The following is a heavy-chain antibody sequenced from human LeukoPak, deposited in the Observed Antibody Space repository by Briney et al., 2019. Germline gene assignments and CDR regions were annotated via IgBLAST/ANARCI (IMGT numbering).Heavy chain of an antibody. CDR3: ARGGYSYGRHYFDY. J-gene: IGHJ4*02. CDR2: ISSSSYT. Sequence: PGGSLRLSCAASGFTFSDYYMSWIRQAPGKGLEWVSYISSSSYTNYADSVKGRFTISRDNAKNSLYLQMNSLRAEDTAVYYCARGGYSYGRHYFDYWGQGTLVTVSS. D-gene: IGHD5-18*01. CDR1: GFTFSDYY. V-gene: IGHV3-11*06.